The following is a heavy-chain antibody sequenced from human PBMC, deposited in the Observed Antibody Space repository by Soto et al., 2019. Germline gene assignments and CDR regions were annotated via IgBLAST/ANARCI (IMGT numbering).Heavy chain of an antibody. CDR3: ARRDSTGYLYGMDV. CDR1: GDSFTSYW. J-gene: IGHJ6*02. V-gene: IGHV5-51*01. CDR2: IYAGDSDT. D-gene: IGHD3-22*01. Sequence: GESLKISCKGSGDSFTSYWIGWVRQMPGQGLELLGIIYAGDSDTRYIPSFQGQVTISADKSIRSSQLPLSSLKSSXTDMYYCARRDSTGYLYGMDVRSQGIRVPVSS.